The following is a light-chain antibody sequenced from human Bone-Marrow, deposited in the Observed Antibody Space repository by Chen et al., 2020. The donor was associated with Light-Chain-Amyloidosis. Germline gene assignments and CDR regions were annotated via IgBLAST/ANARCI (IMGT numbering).Light chain of an antibody. CDR3: QVWDRSSDRPV. Sequence: SYVRTQPSSVSVAPGQTATIACGGNNIGSTSVHWYQQTPGQAPLLVVYVDSDRPSGIPERLSCSNSGNTSTLTISRVEAGDEADYYCQVWDRSSDRPVFGGGTKLTVL. CDR2: VDS. CDR1: NIGSTS. J-gene: IGLJ3*02. V-gene: IGLV3-21*02.